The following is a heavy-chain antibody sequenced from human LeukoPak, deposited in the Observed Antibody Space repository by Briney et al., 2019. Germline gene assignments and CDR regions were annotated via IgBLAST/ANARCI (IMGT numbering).Heavy chain of an antibody. CDR3: AKDSYIVSCGLFYH. CDR2: IRAGGSTT. V-gene: IGHV3-23*01. J-gene: IGHJ4*02. CDR1: GFNFSNYA. D-gene: IGHD3-16*02. Sequence: PGGSLRLSCAASGFNFSNYAMGWVRQAPGKGLEWGSGIRAGGSTTQYADSVKGRFIISRDRAKNTPYLQMNSLRGEDTAIYDCAKDSYIVSCGLFYHCGERALWTVSS.